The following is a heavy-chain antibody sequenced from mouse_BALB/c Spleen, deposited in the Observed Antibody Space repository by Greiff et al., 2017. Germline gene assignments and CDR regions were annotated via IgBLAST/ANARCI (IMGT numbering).Heavy chain of an antibody. D-gene: IGHD1-1*01. J-gene: IGHJ4*01. CDR1: GYTFTSYY. Sequence: QVQLQQSGAELVKPGASVKLSCKASGYTFTSYYMYWVKQRPGQGLEWIGEINPSNGGTNFNEKFKSKATLTVDKSSSTAYMQLSSLTSEDSAVYYCTRSYYYGSSGMDYWGQGTSVTVSS. CDR3: TRSYYYGSSGMDY. V-gene: IGHV1S81*02. CDR2: INPSNGGT.